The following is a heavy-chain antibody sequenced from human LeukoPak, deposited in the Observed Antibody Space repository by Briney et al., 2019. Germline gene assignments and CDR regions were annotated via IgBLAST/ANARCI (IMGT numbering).Heavy chain of an antibody. CDR3: ARRTSGSYRKYYFDY. CDR2: IIPIFGTA. CDR1: GGTFSSYA. V-gene: IGHV1-69*13. Sequence: SVKVSCKASGGTFSSYAISWVRQAPGQGLECMGGIIPIFGTANYAQKFQGRVTITADESTSTDYMELSSLRSEDTAVYYCARRTSGSYRKYYFDYWGQGTLVTVSS. J-gene: IGHJ4*02. D-gene: IGHD1-26*01.